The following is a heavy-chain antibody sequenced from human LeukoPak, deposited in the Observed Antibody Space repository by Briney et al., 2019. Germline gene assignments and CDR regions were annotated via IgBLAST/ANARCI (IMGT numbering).Heavy chain of an antibody. CDR3: AGERTMIVVHGFDP. CDR1: GFTFSSYW. V-gene: IGHV3-7*01. Sequence: GGSLRLSCAASGFTFSSYWMSWVRQASGKGLEWVANIKQDGSEKYYVDSVKGRFTISRDNAKNSLYLQMNSLRAEDTAVYYCAGERTMIVVHGFDPWGQGTLVTVSS. CDR2: IKQDGSEK. J-gene: IGHJ5*02. D-gene: IGHD3-22*01.